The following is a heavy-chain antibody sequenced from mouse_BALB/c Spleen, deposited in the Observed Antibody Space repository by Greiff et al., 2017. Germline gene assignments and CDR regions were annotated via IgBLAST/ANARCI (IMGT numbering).Heavy chain of an antibody. D-gene: IGHD2-4*01. Sequence: EVKVVESGGGLVKPGGSLKLSCAASGFTFSSYAMSWVRQTPEKRLEWVASISSGGSTYYPDSVKGRFTISRDNARNILYLQMSSLRSEDTAMYYCARLRDYGYFDYWGQGTTLTVSS. V-gene: IGHV5-6-5*01. CDR1: GFTFSSYA. CDR3: ARLRDYGYFDY. CDR2: ISSGGST. J-gene: IGHJ2*01.